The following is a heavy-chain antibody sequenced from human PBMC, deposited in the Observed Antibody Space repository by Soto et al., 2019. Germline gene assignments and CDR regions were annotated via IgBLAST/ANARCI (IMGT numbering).Heavy chain of an antibody. CDR1: GDSINNSGYY. CDR2: IYYKGRT. V-gene: IGHV4-39*01. Sequence: PSETLSLTCTVPGDSINNSGYYWGWIRQSPGMGLEWIGNIYYKGRTDYNPSLKTRVAISIDTSNNQFSLTLNSVIAADTAVYYCARQTQLWPTTGWFDRWGQGTLVPVYS. J-gene: IGHJ5*02. D-gene: IGHD3-16*01. CDR3: ARQTQLWPTTGWFDR.